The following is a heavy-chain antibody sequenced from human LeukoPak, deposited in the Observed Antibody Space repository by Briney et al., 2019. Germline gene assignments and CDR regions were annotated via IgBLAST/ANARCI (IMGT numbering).Heavy chain of an antibody. D-gene: IGHD4-17*01. V-gene: IGHV3-66*01. J-gene: IGHJ4*02. CDR1: GFTFSSYS. CDR2: IYSGG. Sequence: GGSLRLSCAASGFTFSSYSMSWVRQAPGKGLEWVSSIYSGGSADSVKGRFTISRDNSQNTVYLQMNGLRDEDTAVYYCAREGTYGKFNYWGQGTLVTVSS. CDR3: AREGTYGKFNY.